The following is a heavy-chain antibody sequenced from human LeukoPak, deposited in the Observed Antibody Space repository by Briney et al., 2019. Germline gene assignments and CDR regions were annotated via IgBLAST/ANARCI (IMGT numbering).Heavy chain of an antibody. CDR3: AREPYSSSWYLNWFDP. V-gene: IGHV6-1*01. CDR1: GDSVSSNSAA. D-gene: IGHD6-13*01. CDR2: TYYRSKWYN. Sequence: SQTLSLTCAISGDSVSSNSAAWNWIRQSPSRGLEWLGRTYYRSKWYNDYAVSVKSRITINPDTSKNQFSLQLNSVTPEDTAVYYYAREPYSSSWYLNWFDPWGQGTLVTVSS. J-gene: IGHJ5*02.